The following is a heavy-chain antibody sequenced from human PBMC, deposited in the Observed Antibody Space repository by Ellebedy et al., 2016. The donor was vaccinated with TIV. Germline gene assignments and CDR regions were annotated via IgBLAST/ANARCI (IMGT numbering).Heavy chain of an antibody. D-gene: IGHD6-13*01. CDR3: ARDSLGRSSSWYFHDY. Sequence: GESLKISCAASGLPVADNYINWVRQAPGKGLQWISSISSSSSYTFYADSMKGRFTISRDNAKNSLFLQIESLRAEDTAVCYCARDSLGRSSSWYFHDYWGQGTLVTVSS. CDR1: GLPVADNY. V-gene: IGHV3-21*01. CDR2: ISSSSSYT. J-gene: IGHJ4*02.